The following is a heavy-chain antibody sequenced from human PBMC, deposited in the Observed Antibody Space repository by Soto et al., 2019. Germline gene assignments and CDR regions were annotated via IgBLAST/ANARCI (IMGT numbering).Heavy chain of an antibody. D-gene: IGHD3-3*01. Sequence: SQTLSLTCAISGDRVSSNSAAWTWIRQSPSRGLEWLGRTYYRSKWYNDYAVSVKSRITINPVTSKNQFSLQLNSVTPEDTAVYYCARAGYYDFWSGYENYFDYWGQGTLVTVSS. CDR3: ARAGYYDFWSGYENYFDY. J-gene: IGHJ4*02. V-gene: IGHV6-1*01. CDR1: GDRVSSNSAA. CDR2: TYYRSKWYN.